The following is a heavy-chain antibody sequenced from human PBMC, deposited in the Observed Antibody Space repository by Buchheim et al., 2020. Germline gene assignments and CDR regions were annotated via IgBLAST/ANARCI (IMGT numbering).Heavy chain of an antibody. Sequence: EVQRVESGGGLVKPGGSLRLSCAASGFTFSNAWMSWVRQAPGKGLEWVGRIKSKTDGGTTDYAAPVKGRFTISRDDSKNTLYLQMNSLKTEDTAVYYCTRYGSGSYGYYYYGMDVWGQGTT. D-gene: IGHD3-10*01. J-gene: IGHJ6*02. V-gene: IGHV3-15*01. CDR3: TRYGSGSYGYYYYGMDV. CDR1: GFTFSNAW. CDR2: IKSKTDGGTT.